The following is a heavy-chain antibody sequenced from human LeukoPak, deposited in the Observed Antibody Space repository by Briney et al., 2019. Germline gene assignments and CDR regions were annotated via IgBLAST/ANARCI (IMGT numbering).Heavy chain of an antibody. CDR2: IYPGDSDT. Sequence: GESLQISCQGSGYIFTSYWIGWVRQVPGKGLEWMGIIYPGDSDTRYSPSFQGQVTISADKSLTTAFLQWSSLKASDTAMYFCARVLRDCGSTSCYGTYYFDYWGQGTLVTVSS. J-gene: IGHJ4*02. V-gene: IGHV5-51*01. CDR1: GYIFTSYW. D-gene: IGHD2-2*01. CDR3: ARVLRDCGSTSCYGTYYFDY.